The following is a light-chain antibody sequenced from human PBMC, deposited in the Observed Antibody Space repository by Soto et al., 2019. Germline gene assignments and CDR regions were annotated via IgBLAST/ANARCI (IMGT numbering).Light chain of an antibody. J-gene: IGLJ1*01. V-gene: IGLV1-40*01. CDR2: GNS. CDR1: SYNIGAGYD. CDR3: QSYDSSLSGYV. Sequence: PAPSGAGAPGQRGGISCAGRSYNIGAGYDVHWYQQLPGTAPKLLIYGNSNRPSGVPARFSGSKSGTSASLAITGLQAEDEADYYCQSYDSSLSGYVFGTATKVTVL.